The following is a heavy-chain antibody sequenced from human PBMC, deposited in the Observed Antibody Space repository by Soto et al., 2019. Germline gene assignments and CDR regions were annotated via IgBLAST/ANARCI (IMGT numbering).Heavy chain of an antibody. CDR3: ARYGTRADW. CDR1: GFTFGAFA. CDR2: LSAGGGST. J-gene: IGHJ1*01. V-gene: IGHV3-23*01. D-gene: IGHD3-9*01. Sequence: GGSLRLSCAASGFTFGAFAMAWVRQRPGDGLEWVSSLSAGGGSTYYNNSVRGRFTISRDNSNGTLFLHLSSLRVEDTAVYYCARYGTRADWWGLGTQVTVSS.